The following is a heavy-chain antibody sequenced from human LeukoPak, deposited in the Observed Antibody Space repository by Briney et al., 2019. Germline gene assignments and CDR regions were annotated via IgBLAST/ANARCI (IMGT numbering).Heavy chain of an antibody. J-gene: IGHJ6*03. Sequence: GASLWDSCEASVDSLNRYVICWVCEAPGQGVEWMGWISGYKGNTNYAQELQGRVTMTTDSSTNTAYIELRSLRSDDTAVYYCAREGCDPWRMDVWGKGTTVTVSS. V-gene: IGHV1-18*01. CDR2: ISGYKGNT. D-gene: IGHD2-21*01. CDR3: AREGCDPWRMDV. CDR1: VDSLNRYV.